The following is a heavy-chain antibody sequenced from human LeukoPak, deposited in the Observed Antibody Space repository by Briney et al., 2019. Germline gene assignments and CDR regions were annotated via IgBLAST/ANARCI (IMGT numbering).Heavy chain of an antibody. J-gene: IGHJ6*02. V-gene: IGHV5-51*01. D-gene: IGHD6-19*01. Sequence: KTGESLKISCKGSGYTFTSYCIGWVRQMPGKGLEWMGIIYPGDSDTRYSPSFQGQVTISADKSISTAYLQWSSLRASDSAMYYCARYSPKSSGWPSYYGMDVWGQGTTVTVSS. CDR1: GYTFTSYC. CDR2: IYPGDSDT. CDR3: ARYSPKSSGWPSYYGMDV.